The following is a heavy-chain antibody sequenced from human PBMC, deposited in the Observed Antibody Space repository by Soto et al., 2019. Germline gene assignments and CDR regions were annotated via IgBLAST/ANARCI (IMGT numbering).Heavy chain of an antibody. D-gene: IGHD2-15*01. V-gene: IGHV3-30-3*01. Sequence: GGSLRLSCAASGFTFSSYAMHWVRQAPGKGLEWVAVISYDGSNKYYADSVKGRFTISRDNSKSTLYLQMNSLRAEDTAVYYCARERCSGGSCYSDAFDIWGQGTMVTVSS. CDR2: ISYDGSNK. CDR1: GFTFSSYA. CDR3: ARERCSGGSCYSDAFDI. J-gene: IGHJ3*02.